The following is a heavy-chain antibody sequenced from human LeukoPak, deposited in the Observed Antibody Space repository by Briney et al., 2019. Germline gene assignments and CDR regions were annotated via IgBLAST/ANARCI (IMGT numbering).Heavy chain of an antibody. CDR3: AKGGDWNDAFDI. Sequence: GGSLRLSCVASGFTFSSYAMSWVRQAPGKGLEWVSGISGSGGSTYYADSVKGRFTISRDNSKNTLYLQMNSLRAEDTAVYYCAKGGDWNDAFDIWGQGTMVTVSS. D-gene: IGHD2-21*01. V-gene: IGHV3-23*01. CDR1: GFTFSSYA. CDR2: ISGSGGST. J-gene: IGHJ3*02.